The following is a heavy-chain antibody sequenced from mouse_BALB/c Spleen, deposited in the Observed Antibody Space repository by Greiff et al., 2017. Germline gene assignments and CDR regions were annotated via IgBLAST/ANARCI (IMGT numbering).Heavy chain of an antibody. D-gene: IGHD2-2*01. V-gene: IGHV1S22*01. J-gene: IGHJ2*01. Sequence: LQQPGSELVRPGASVKLSCKASGYTFTSYWMHWVKQRPGQGLEWIGNIYPGSGSTNYDEKFKSKATLTVDTSSSTAYMQLSSLTSEDSAVYYCTRGVNDYWGQGTTLTVSS. CDR2: IYPGSGST. CDR3: TRGVNDY. CDR1: GYTFTSYW.